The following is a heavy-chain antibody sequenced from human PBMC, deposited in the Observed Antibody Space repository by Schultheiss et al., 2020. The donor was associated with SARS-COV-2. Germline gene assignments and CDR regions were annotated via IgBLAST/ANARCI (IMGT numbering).Heavy chain of an antibody. V-gene: IGHV3-53*04. CDR3: AKDRITIFGVVTYYYYYGMDV. D-gene: IGHD3-3*01. CDR2: IYSGGST. Sequence: GGSLRLSCAASGFTVSSNYMSWVRQAPGKGLEWVSVIYSGGSTYYADSVKGRFTISRHNSKNTLYLQMNSLRAEDTAVYYCAKDRITIFGVVTYYYYYGMDVWGQGTTVTVSS. CDR1: GFTVSSNY. J-gene: IGHJ6*02.